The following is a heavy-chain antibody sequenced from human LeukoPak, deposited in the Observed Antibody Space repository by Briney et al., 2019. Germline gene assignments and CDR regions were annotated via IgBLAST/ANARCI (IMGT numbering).Heavy chain of an antibody. Sequence: GGSLRLSCAASGFTFSSYAMSWVRQAPGKGLEWVSSISSSSSSYIYYADSVKGRFTISRDNAKNSLYLQMNSLRAEDTAVYYCARILWFGELLHLDYWGQGTLVTVSS. J-gene: IGHJ4*02. CDR1: GFTFSSYA. V-gene: IGHV3-21*01. D-gene: IGHD3-10*01. CDR3: ARILWFGELLHLDY. CDR2: ISSSSSSYI.